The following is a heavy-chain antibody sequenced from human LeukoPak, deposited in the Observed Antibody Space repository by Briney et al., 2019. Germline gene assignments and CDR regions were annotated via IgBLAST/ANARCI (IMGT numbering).Heavy chain of an antibody. V-gene: IGHV3-7*01. CDR2: IKQDGSEK. D-gene: IGHD6-13*01. Sequence: GGSLRLSCAASGFTFSNAWMSWVRQAPGKGLEWVANIKQDGSEKYYVDSVKGRFTISRDNAKNSLYLQMNSLRAEDTAVYYCARGGAAGTHFDYWGQGTLVTVSS. CDR1: GFTFSNAW. J-gene: IGHJ4*02. CDR3: ARGGAAGTHFDY.